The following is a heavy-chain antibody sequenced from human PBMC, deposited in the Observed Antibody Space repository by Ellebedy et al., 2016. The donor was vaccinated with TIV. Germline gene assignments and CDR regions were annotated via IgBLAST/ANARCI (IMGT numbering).Heavy chain of an antibody. J-gene: IGHJ6*03. V-gene: IGHV1-46*01. D-gene: IGHD2-15*01. CDR3: ARARGSSDTPYYNYYMDV. CDR2: INPRGGST. CDR1: GYTFTSYF. Sequence: ASVKVSCKASGYTFTSYFMHWVRQAPGQGLEWMGIINPRGGSTNYAEKFQGRVTMTRDMSTSTVYMELSSLRYDGTAVYYCARARGSSDTPYYNYYMDVWGKGTTVTVSS.